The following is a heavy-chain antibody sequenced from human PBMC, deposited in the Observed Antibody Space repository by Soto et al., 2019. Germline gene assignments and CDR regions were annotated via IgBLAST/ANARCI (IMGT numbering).Heavy chain of an antibody. CDR1: GYTFTGYY. CDR2: INPNSGGT. CDR3: ARQPKRGYSYGPLGY. J-gene: IGHJ4*02. V-gene: IGHV1-2*02. D-gene: IGHD5-18*01. Sequence: QVQLVQSGAEVKKPGASVKVSRKASGYTFTGYYMHWVRQAPGQGLEWMGWINPNSGGTNYAQKFQGRVTMTRDTSISTAYMELSRLRSDDTAVYYCARQPKRGYSYGPLGYWGQGTLVTVSS.